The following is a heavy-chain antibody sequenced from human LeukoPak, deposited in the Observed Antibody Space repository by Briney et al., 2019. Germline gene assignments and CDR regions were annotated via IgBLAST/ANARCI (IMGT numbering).Heavy chain of an antibody. V-gene: IGHV3-7*01. CDR2: IKNDGAVK. J-gene: IGHJ4*02. Sequence: GSLRLSCAASGFTFSSYAMSWVRQAPGKGLEWVANIKNDGAVKNYVDSVKGRFTISRDNAKNPLYLQMNSLRAEDTAVYYCAKDSYSKGDFWGQGVLVTVSS. D-gene: IGHD6-13*01. CDR3: AKDSYSKGDF. CDR1: GFTFSSYA.